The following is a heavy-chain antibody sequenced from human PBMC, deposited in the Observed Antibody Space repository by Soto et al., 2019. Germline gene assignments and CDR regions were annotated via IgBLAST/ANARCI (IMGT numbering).Heavy chain of an antibody. CDR2: FDPEDGET. CDR1: GYTLTELS. D-gene: IGHD1-20*01. J-gene: IGHJ4*02. V-gene: IGHV1-24*01. Sequence: ASVKVSCKVSGYTLTELSMHWVRQAPGKGLEWMGGFDPEDGETIYAQKFQGRVTMTEDTSTDTAYMELSSLRSEDTAVYYCATVAHNWNYFDYWGQGTLVTVSS. CDR3: ATVAHNWNYFDY.